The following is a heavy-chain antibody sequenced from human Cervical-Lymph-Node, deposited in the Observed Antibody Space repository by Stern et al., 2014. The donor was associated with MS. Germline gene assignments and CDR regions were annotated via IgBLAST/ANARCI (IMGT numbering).Heavy chain of an antibody. Sequence: EVQLVESGAEVKKPGESLKISCKGSGYTFTNNWIAWVRQMPGKGLECMGIIYPPDSNTRYSPSFQGQVPIFVDKYSNTAYLQWSSLTASDSAMYYCARQGCGSTSCHSIDYWGQGPLNTVPS. V-gene: IGHV5-51*01. CDR1: GYTFTNNW. CDR3: ARQGCGSTSCHSIDY. CDR2: IYPPDSNT. D-gene: IGHD2-2*02. J-gene: IGHJ4*02.